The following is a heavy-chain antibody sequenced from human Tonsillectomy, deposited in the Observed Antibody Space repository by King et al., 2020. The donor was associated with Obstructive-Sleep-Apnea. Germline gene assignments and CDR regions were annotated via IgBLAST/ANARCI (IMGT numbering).Heavy chain of an antibody. J-gene: IGHJ6*02. Sequence: VQLVESGGGVVQPGRSLRLSCAASGFTFSSYGMHCVRQAPGKGLEWVAVIWYDGSNKYYADSVKGRFTISIDNSKNTLYLQMNSLRAEDTAVYYCAKDDCSSTSCYAYYYYGMAVWGQGTTVTVSS. V-gene: IGHV3-33*06. CDR3: AKDDCSSTSCYAYYYYGMAV. D-gene: IGHD2-2*01. CDR1: GFTFSSYG. CDR2: IWYDGSNK.